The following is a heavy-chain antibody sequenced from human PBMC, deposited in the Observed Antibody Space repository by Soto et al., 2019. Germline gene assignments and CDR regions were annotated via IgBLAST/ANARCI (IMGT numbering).Heavy chain of an antibody. J-gene: IGHJ4*02. V-gene: IGHV3-9*01. Sequence: EVQLVESGGGLVQPGRSLRLSCAASGFTFNDHAMHWVRQAPGKGLEWVSGVSWHSGAIAYAASVRGRFTISRDNAKNSLYLLMNSLRADDTALYFCTKVFYDILIPAWFDYWGQGTLVTVSS. CDR3: TKVFYDILIPAWFDY. CDR2: VSWHSGAI. D-gene: IGHD3-9*01. CDR1: GFTFNDHA.